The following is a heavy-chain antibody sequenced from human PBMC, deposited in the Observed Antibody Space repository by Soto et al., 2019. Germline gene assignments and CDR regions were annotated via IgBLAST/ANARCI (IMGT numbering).Heavy chain of an antibody. J-gene: IGHJ4*02. V-gene: IGHV3-30-3*01. Sequence: GGSLRLSCAASGFTFSSYAMHWVRQAPGKGLEWVAVISYDGSNKYYADSVKGRFTIARDNSKNTLYLQMNSLRAEDTAVYYCARDQVLYRTSSFDYWGQGTLVTVSS. CDR1: GFTFSSYA. CDR2: ISYDGSNK. CDR3: ARDQVLYRTSSFDY. D-gene: IGHD3-10*01.